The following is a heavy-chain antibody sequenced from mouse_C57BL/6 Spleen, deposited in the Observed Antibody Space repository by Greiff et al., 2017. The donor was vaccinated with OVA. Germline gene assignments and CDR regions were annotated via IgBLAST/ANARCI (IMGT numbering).Heavy chain of an antibody. CDR2: IYPGSGST. J-gene: IGHJ4*01. V-gene: IGHV1-55*01. CDR3: ARNPSHYYGSSPYYAMDD. CDR1: GYTFTSYW. D-gene: IGHD1-1*01. Sequence: QVQLQQPGAELVKPGASVKMSCKASGYTFTSYWITWVKQRPGQGLEWIGDIYPGSGSTNYNEKFKSKATLTVDTSSSTAYMQLSSLTSEDSAVYYCARNPSHYYGSSPYYAMDDWGKGTSVTVSS.